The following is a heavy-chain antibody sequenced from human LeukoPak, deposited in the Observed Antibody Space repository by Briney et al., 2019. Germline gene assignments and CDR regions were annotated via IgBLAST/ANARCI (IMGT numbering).Heavy chain of an antibody. CDR3: ARDLMNYVWGSYRDY. CDR1: GYTFTTYG. V-gene: IGHV1-18*01. Sequence: ASVKVSCKASGYTFTTYGISWVRQAPGQGLEWMGWISAYNGNTNYAQKLQGRVTMTTDTSTSTAYMELRSLRSDDTAVYYCARDLMNYVWGSYRDYWGQGTLVTVSS. J-gene: IGHJ4*02. D-gene: IGHD3-16*02. CDR2: ISAYNGNT.